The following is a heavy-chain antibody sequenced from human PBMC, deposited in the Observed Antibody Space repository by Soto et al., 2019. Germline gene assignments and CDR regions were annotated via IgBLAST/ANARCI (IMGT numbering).Heavy chain of an antibody. CDR1: GGSISSGGYY. CDR2: IYYSGST. D-gene: IGHD1-26*01. CDR3: ARAPRKLPNLFDY. J-gene: IGHJ4*02. Sequence: SETLSLTCTVSGGSISSGGYYWSWIRQHPGKGLEWIGYIYYSGSTYYNPSLKSRVTISVDTSKNQFSLKLSSVTAADTAVYYCARAPRKLPNLFDYWGQGTLVTVSS. V-gene: IGHV4-31*03.